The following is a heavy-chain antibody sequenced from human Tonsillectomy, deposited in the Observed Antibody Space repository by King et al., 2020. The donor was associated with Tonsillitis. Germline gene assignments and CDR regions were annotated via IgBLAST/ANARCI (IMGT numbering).Heavy chain of an antibody. CDR1: GGSISSSDPY. D-gene: IGHD1-26*01. Sequence: QLQESGPGVVKPSETLSLTCTVSGGSISSSDPYWAWIRQPPGKGLEWTGYMYNRGTIFYNPSLKSRITISGDTSENRFSLKLSSVTAADTAVYFCARYVSGSFDYWGRGALVTVSS. CDR3: ARYVSGSFDY. CDR2: MYNRGTI. V-gene: IGHV4-39*01. J-gene: IGHJ4*02.